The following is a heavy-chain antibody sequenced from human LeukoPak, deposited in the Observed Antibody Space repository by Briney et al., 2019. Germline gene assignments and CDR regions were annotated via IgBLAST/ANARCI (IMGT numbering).Heavy chain of an antibody. J-gene: IGHJ4*02. V-gene: IGHV4-61*02. Sequence: SETLSLTCTVSGGSISSSSYYWGWIRQPAGKGLEWIGRIYTSGSTNYNPSLKSRVTISVDTSKNQFSLKLSSVTAADTAVYYCARVEARRERWLQHFDYWGQGTLVTVSS. D-gene: IGHD5-24*01. CDR3: ARVEARRERWLQHFDY. CDR1: GGSISSSSYY. CDR2: IYTSGST.